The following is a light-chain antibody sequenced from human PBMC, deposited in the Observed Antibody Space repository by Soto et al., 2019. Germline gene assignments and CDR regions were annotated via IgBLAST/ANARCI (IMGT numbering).Light chain of an antibody. CDR2: YNN. J-gene: IGLJ2*01. V-gene: IGLV1-51*01. CDR3: GTWYSRLSAGV. CDR1: SSNIGNNY. Sequence: QSALTQPPSVSAAPGQKVTISCSGSSSNIGNNYVSLYQQLQGTAPKLLIYYNNKRPSGIPDRVSGSKSGTAATLGITGLQTGDEADYYCGTWYSRLSAGVFGGGTKLTVL.